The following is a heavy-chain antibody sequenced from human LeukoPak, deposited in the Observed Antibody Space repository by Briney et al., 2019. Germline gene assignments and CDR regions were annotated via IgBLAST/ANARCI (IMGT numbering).Heavy chain of an antibody. CDR1: GFTFSSYS. D-gene: IGHD2-15*01. V-gene: IGHV3-21*01. CDR2: ISSSSSYI. J-gene: IGHJ4*02. Sequence: GGSLRLSCAASGFTFSSYSMNWVRRAPGKGLEWVSSISSSSSYIYYADSVKGRFTISRDNAKNSLYLQMNSLRAEDTAVYYCARVHRGWPDYWGQGTLVTVSS. CDR3: ARVHRGWPDY.